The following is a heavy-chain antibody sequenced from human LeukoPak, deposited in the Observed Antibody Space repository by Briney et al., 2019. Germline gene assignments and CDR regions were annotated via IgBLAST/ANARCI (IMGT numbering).Heavy chain of an antibody. Sequence: GGSLRLSCAASGFTFSSYWMSWVRQAPGKGLEWVANIKQDGSEKYYVDSVKGRFTISRDNAKNSLYLQMNSLRAEDTAVYYCARVDIVVVPAAIFYYYYYMDVWGKGTTVTVSS. V-gene: IGHV3-7*01. J-gene: IGHJ6*03. D-gene: IGHD2-2*03. CDR3: ARVDIVVVPAAIFYYYYYMDV. CDR1: GFTFSSYW. CDR2: IKQDGSEK.